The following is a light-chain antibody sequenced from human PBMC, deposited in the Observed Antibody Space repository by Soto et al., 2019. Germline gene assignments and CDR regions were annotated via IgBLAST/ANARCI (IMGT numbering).Light chain of an antibody. V-gene: IGKV4-1*01. CDR2: CAS. Sequence: DIVMTQSPDFLAVSLGERATINCKSSQSVLSNSNNKNYLSWYQQKAGQPPKLLIYCASTRESGVPDRLSGSGSGTDFTLTISSLQAEDVAVYYCQQFYSSPYTFGQGTKVEIK. CDR3: QQFYSSPYT. J-gene: IGKJ2*01. CDR1: QSVLSNSNNKNY.